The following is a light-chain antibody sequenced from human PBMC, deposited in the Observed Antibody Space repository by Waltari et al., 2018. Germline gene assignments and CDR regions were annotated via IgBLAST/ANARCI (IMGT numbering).Light chain of an antibody. J-gene: IGKJ1*01. Sequence: DIVMTQSPDSLAVSLGERATINCKSSQNVVFSSNNKNYLAWYQQKPGQPPRLLIYWASTRASGFPDRFSGSGSGTDFTLTISSLQAEDVAVYYCQQYHSAPRTFGQGTKVEIK. CDR1: QNVVFSSNNKNY. V-gene: IGKV4-1*01. CDR2: WAS. CDR3: QQYHSAPRT.